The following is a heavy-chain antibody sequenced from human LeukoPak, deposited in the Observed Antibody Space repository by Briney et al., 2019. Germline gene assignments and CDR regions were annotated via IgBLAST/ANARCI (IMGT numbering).Heavy chain of an antibody. CDR2: IYYSGST. Sequence: PSETLSLTCTVSGGSISSSSYYWGWIRQPPGKGLEWIGSIYYSGSTYYNPSLKSRVTISVDTSKNQFSLKLSSVTAADTAVYYCASSYCSGGSCYRDYWGQGTLVTVSS. V-gene: IGHV4-39*07. D-gene: IGHD2-15*01. J-gene: IGHJ4*02. CDR1: GGSISSSSYY. CDR3: ASSYCSGGSCYRDY.